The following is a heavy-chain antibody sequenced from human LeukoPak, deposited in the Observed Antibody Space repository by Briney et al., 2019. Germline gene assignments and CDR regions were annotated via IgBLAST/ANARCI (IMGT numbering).Heavy chain of an antibody. CDR3: ARVESSGDGMDV. J-gene: IGHJ6*02. Sequence: SVKVSCKASGGTFSSYAISWVRQAPGQGLEWMGRIIPILGIANYAQKFQGRATITADKSTSTAYMELSSLRSEDTAVYYCARVESSGDGMDVWGQGTTVTVSS. CDR1: GGTFSSYA. D-gene: IGHD6-19*01. CDR2: IIPILGIA. V-gene: IGHV1-69*04.